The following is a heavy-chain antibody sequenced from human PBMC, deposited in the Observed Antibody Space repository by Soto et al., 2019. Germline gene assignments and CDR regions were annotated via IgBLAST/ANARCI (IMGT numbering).Heavy chain of an antibody. CDR3: VKKGDYDLQWFNN. D-gene: IGHD4-17*01. CDR2: VSGSGGST. CDR1: GFTHSSYS. J-gene: IGHJ1*01. Sequence: SLRLSGAAAGFTHSSYSMSWVRQSPGKGLEGVSAVSGSGGSTYYADSVKGRFTSSRDKSYNTLYLQMNSLRADDTAVDYGVKKGDYDLQWFNNWGQGTLVTVSS. V-gene: IGHV3-23*01.